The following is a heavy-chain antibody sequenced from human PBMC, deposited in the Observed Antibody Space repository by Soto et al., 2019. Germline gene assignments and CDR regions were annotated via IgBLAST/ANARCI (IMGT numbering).Heavy chain of an antibody. CDR1: GGTFSNYA. V-gene: IGHV1-69*15. CDR2: IIPIFGTT. J-gene: IGHJ5*02. CDR3: AKDGGREGYFGNWFNP. D-gene: IGHD2-15*01. Sequence: QVQLVQSGAGLKKPGSSVKVSGKGSGGTFSNYAITWVRQAPGQGLEWLGRIIPIFGTTDYAQKFQGRVTITADESTTTAYMELSSLRSDDTAVYYCAKDGGREGYFGNWFNPWGQGTLVTVSS.